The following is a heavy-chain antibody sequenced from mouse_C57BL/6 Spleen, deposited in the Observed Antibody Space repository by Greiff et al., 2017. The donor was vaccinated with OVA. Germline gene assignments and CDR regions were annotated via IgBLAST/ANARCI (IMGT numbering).Heavy chain of an antibody. Sequence: EVQRVESGPELVKPGASVKISCKASGYSFTDYNMNWVKQSNGKSLEWIGVINPNYGTTSYNQKFKGKATLTVDQSSSTAYMQLNSLTSEDSAVYYCARAGGYYDYERGDAMDYWGQGTSVTVSS. CDR2: INPNYGTT. J-gene: IGHJ4*01. CDR1: GYSFTDYN. V-gene: IGHV1-39*01. D-gene: IGHD2-4*01. CDR3: ARAGGYYDYERGDAMDY.